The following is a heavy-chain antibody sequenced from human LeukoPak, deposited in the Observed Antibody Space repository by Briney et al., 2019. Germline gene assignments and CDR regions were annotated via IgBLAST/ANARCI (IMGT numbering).Heavy chain of an antibody. V-gene: IGHV1-18*04. Sequence: ASVKVSCKASGYTFTSYGISWVRQAPGQGLEWMGWISAYNGNTNYAQKLQGRVTMTTDTSTSTAYMELRSLRSDDTAVYCCARDLNFRSSLYGGYGFDYWGQGTLVTVSS. CDR1: GYTFTSYG. CDR2: ISAYNGNT. J-gene: IGHJ4*02. D-gene: IGHD5-12*01. CDR3: ARDLNFRSSLYGGYGFDY.